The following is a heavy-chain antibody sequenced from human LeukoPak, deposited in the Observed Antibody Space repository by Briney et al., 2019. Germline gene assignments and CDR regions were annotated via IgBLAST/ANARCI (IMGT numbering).Heavy chain of an antibody. CDR2: INQGGDER. V-gene: IGHV3-7*01. CDR1: GFPFSGSW. D-gene: IGHD1-7*01. J-gene: IGHJ4*02. Sequence: PGGSLRLSCAASGFPFSGSWMNWVRQAPGKGLEWVANINQGGDERYYVDSVKGRFTISRDNSKNSLYLQMNSLRAEDTAVYYCTKDWNYSTDYWGQGTLVTVSS. CDR3: TKDWNYSTDY.